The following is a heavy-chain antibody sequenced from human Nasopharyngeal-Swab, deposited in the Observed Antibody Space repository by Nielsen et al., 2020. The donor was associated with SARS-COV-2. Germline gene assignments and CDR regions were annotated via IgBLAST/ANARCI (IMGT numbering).Heavy chain of an antibody. V-gene: IGHV4-39*01. CDR1: GGSISSSSYY. Sequence: SETLSLTCTVSGGSISSSSYYWGWIRQPPGKGLEWIGSIYYSGSTYYNPSLKSRVTISVGTSKNQFSLKLSSVTAADTAVYYCARRAGYDILTGYPRPFDYWGQGTLVTVSS. D-gene: IGHD3-9*01. CDR2: IYYSGST. CDR3: ARRAGYDILTGYPRPFDY. J-gene: IGHJ4*02.